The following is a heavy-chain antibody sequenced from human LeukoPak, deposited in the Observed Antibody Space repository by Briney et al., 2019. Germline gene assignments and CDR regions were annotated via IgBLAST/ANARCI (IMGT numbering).Heavy chain of an antibody. D-gene: IGHD1-1*01. J-gene: IGHJ4*02. CDR2: TYYRGTT. CDR3: ARDWNRYAY. Sequence: SETLSLTCTVSGGSISSYYWGWIRQPPGKGLEWIGSTYYRGTTYYNPSLKSRVTISVDTSKNQFSLQLSSVTAADTAVYYCARDWNRYAYWGQGTLVTVSS. CDR1: GGSISSYY. V-gene: IGHV4-39*07.